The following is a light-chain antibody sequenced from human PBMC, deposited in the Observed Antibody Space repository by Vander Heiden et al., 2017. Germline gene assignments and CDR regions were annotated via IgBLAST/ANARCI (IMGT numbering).Light chain of an antibody. V-gene: IGLV5-45*03. CDR3: MIWHSSSVV. J-gene: IGLJ2*01. Sequence: QAVLTQPSSLSASPGASASLTCTLRSGINVGTYRIYWYQQKPGSPPQYPLRYKSDSDKQQGSGVPSRFSGSKDASATAGILLISGLQAEDEADYYCMIWHSSSVVFGGGTKLTVL. CDR2: YKSDSDK. CDR1: SGINVGTYR.